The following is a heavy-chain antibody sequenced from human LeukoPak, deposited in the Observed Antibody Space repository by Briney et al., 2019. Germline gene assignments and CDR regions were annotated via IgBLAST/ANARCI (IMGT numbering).Heavy chain of an antibody. Sequence: SETLSLTCTVSGGSISSYYWGWIRQPPGKGLEWIGSIYRTGSTNYNPSLKSRVTISVDTSRNQFSLKVSSVTAADTAVYYCARGDCSGSICYSPMDVWGTGTTVTVSS. D-gene: IGHD2-21*01. CDR3: ARGDCSGSICYSPMDV. V-gene: IGHV4-59*08. CDR1: GGSISSYY. J-gene: IGHJ6*03. CDR2: IYRTGST.